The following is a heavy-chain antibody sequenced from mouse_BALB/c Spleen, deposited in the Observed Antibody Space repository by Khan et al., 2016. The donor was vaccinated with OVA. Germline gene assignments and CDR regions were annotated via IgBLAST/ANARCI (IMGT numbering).Heavy chain of an antibody. D-gene: IGHD1-1*01. J-gene: IGHJ2*01. V-gene: IGHV1S81*02. CDR3: ARIKKIVATYFDY. CDR1: GYTFTSYW. Sequence: QVQLQQPGAELVKAGASVKMSCKASGYTFTSYWMHWVKQRLGQGLEWFAETNPTNGRTYYTEKFKSKATLTVDKYSSTAYMLLSGPTFEDSAVYYCARIKKIVATYFDYWGQGTTLTVSS. CDR2: TNPTNGRT.